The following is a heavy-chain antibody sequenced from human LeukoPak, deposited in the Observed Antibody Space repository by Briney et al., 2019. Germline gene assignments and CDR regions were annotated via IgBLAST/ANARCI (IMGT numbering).Heavy chain of an antibody. Sequence: GRSLRLSCAASGFTFSSYGMHWVRQAPGKGLEWVAFISYDGSNKYYADSVKGRFAISRDNSKNTLYLQMNSLRAEDTAVYYCAKVGLVQGYSGMDVWGQGTTVAVSS. CDR1: GFTFSSYG. V-gene: IGHV3-30*18. CDR2: ISYDGSNK. D-gene: IGHD6-13*01. CDR3: AKVGLVQGYSGMDV. J-gene: IGHJ6*02.